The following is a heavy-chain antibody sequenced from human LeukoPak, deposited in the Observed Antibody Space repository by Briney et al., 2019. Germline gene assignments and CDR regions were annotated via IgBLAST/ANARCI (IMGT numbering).Heavy chain of an antibody. CDR2: IYYSGNT. V-gene: IGHV4-59*12. D-gene: IGHD3-22*01. J-gene: IGHJ4*02. Sequence: SETLSLTCTVSGGSISSYYWSWIRQPPEKGLEFIGYIYYSGNTNYNPSFKGRVTISVDTSKNQFSLKLSSVTAADTAVYYCARIDTSGYNGYSFDYWGQGTLVTVSS. CDR3: ARIDTSGYNGYSFDY. CDR1: GGSISSYY.